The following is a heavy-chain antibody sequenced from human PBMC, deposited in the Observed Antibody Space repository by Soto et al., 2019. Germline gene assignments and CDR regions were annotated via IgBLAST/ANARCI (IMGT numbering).Heavy chain of an antibody. D-gene: IGHD2-21*01. J-gene: IGHJ4*02. CDR2: ITDYNGHT. CDR3: ARVEAPNYHYGGDSGDFDY. Sequence: QVYLVQSGGEVIRPGASVQVSCRASGYTFSNYGISWVRQAPGHGLEWMGWITDYNGHTNYAQKFQGRLNMTTDTSTSTAYMELRGLRSYDAAVYYCARVEAPNYHYGGDSGDFDYWGQGTLVTVSS. CDR1: GYTFSNYG. V-gene: IGHV1-18*01.